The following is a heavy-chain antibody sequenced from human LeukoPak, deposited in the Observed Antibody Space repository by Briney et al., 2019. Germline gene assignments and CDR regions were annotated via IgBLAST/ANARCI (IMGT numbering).Heavy chain of an antibody. CDR2: FDPEDGET. Sequence: ASVKVSCTVSGYTLTELSMHWVRQAPGKGLEWMGGFDPEDGETIYAQKFQGRVTMTEDTSTDTAYMELSSLRSEDTAVYYCATDQYGPKRGYYYYGMDVWGQGTTVTVSS. J-gene: IGHJ6*02. D-gene: IGHD3-10*01. CDR1: GYTLTELS. V-gene: IGHV1-24*01. CDR3: ATDQYGPKRGYYYYGMDV.